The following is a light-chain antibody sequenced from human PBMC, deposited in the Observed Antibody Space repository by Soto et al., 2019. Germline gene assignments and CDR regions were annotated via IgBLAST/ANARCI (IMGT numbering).Light chain of an antibody. Sequence: EIVLTQSPGTLSLSPGERATLSCRASQSVSSSYLAWYHHKPGQAPRLLIYGASSRATGIPDRFSGSGSGTYFTLTITRLEPEDFAVYYCQQYGTSPGWTFGQGTKVEIK. CDR3: QQYGTSPGWT. CDR2: GAS. V-gene: IGKV3-20*01. CDR1: QSVSSSY. J-gene: IGKJ1*01.